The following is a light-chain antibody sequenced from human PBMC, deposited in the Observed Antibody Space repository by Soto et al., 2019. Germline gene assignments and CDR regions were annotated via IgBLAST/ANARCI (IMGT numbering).Light chain of an antibody. Sequence: EIVLTQSPATLSLSPGERATLSCRASQSISSSLAWYQRKPGQAPRLLIYDASNRATGIPARFSGSGSGTDFTLTISSLEPEDFAVYYCQQRSTWPLTFGQGPKVEIK. CDR3: QQRSTWPLT. CDR2: DAS. V-gene: IGKV3-11*01. J-gene: IGKJ1*01. CDR1: QSISSS.